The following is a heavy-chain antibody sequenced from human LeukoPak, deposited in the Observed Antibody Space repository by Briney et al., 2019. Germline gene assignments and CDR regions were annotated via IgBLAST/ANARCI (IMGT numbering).Heavy chain of an antibody. J-gene: IGHJ6*02. CDR3: AKDGAVDQQLVRWYYYYGMDV. V-gene: IGHV1-8*01. CDR2: MNPNSGNT. D-gene: IGHD6-13*01. CDR1: GYTFTSYD. Sequence: ASVKVSCKASGYTFTSYDINWVRQATGQGLEWMGWMNPNSGNTGYAQKFQGRVTMTRNTSISTAYMELSSLRSEDTAVYYCAKDGAVDQQLVRWYYYYGMDVWGQGTTVTVSS.